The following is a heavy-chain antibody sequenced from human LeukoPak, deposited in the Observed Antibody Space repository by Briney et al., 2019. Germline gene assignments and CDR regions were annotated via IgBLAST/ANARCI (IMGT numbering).Heavy chain of an antibody. V-gene: IGHV3-11*01. CDR2: IGPDGTDT. J-gene: IGHJ4*02. CDR1: GITFSDVY. Sequence: GGSLRLSCVASGITFSDVYMTWIRQAPGRGPQWVSYIGPDGTDTVYADSVKGRFTISRDNAQKSLYLQMSNLGADDTAVYYCARTARLLDYWGQGTLVTVSS. CDR3: ARTARLLDY.